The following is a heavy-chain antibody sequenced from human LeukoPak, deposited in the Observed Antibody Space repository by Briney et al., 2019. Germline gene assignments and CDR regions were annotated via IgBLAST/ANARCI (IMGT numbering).Heavy chain of an antibody. CDR2: ISSSGSTI. CDR3: ARKAIQLWANDAFDI. CDR1: GFTFSDYY. D-gene: IGHD5-18*01. Sequence: GPLRLSCAASGFTFSDYYMSWIRQAPGKGLEWVSYISSSGSTIYYADSVKGRFTISRDNAKNSLYLQMNSLRAEDTAVYYCARKAIQLWANDAFDIWGQGTMVTVSS. J-gene: IGHJ3*02. V-gene: IGHV3-11*04.